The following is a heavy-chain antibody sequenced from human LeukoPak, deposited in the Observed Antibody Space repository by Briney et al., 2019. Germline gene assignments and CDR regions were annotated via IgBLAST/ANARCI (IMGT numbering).Heavy chain of an antibody. CDR1: GFPFNAYW. Sequence: GGSLRLSCAASGFPFNAYWMTWVRQAPGKGLEWVANIRQDGDTKYYVDSVKGRFTISRDNAMNSLYLQMNSLRAEDTAVYYCARDRGYSYGYLPPGYYYYGMDVWGQGTTVTVSS. D-gene: IGHD5-18*01. CDR2: IRQDGDTK. CDR3: ARDRGYSYGYLPPGYYYYGMDV. J-gene: IGHJ6*02. V-gene: IGHV3-7*03.